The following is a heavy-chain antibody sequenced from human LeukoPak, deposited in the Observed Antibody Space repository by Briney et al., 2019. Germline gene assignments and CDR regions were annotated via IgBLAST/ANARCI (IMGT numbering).Heavy chain of an antibody. Sequence: GGSLRLSCAASGFTFSSYWMSWVRQAPGKGREGVANIKQDGSEKYYVDSVKGRFTISRDNAKNSLYLQMNSLRAEDTAVYYCARAWDYYYYMDVWGKGTTVTVSS. J-gene: IGHJ6*03. V-gene: IGHV3-7*01. CDR3: ARAWDYYYYMDV. CDR1: GFTFSSYW. CDR2: IKQDGSEK.